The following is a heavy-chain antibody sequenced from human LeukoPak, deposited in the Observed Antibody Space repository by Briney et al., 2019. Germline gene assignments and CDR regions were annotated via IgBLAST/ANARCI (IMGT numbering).Heavy chain of an antibody. D-gene: IGHD2/OR15-2a*01. J-gene: IGHJ4*02. CDR3: AKGERKGFFLYYFDC. CDR1: GFTFSSYA. V-gene: IGHV3-23*01. Sequence: GRSLRLSCAASGFTFSSYAMSWVRQAPGKGLEWVSAISGSGGSTYYADSVKGRFTISRDNSKNTLYLQMNSLRAEDTAVYYCAKGERKGFFLYYFDCWGQGTLVTVSS. CDR2: ISGSGGST.